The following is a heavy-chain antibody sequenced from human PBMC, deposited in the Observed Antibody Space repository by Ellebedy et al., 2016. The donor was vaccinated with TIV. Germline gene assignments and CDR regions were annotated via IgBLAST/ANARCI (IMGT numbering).Heavy chain of an antibody. V-gene: IGHV4-34*01. Sequence: SETLSLXXAVYGGSFSGYYWSWIRQPPGKGLEWIGEINHSGSTNYNPSLKSRVTISVDTSKNQFSLKLSSVTAADTAVYYCARGNSLELIGDAVRDHYYFDYWGQGTLVTVSS. D-gene: IGHD3-10*01. CDR1: GGSFSGYY. J-gene: IGHJ4*02. CDR3: ARGNSLELIGDAVRDHYYFDY. CDR2: INHSGST.